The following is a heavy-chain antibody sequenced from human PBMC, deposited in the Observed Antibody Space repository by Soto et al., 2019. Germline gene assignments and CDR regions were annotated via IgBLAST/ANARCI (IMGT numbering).Heavy chain of an antibody. CDR2: IYHSGSA. V-gene: IGHV4-59*01. CDR3: ARAPEGGSIFHAEYFQH. CDR1: GGSISGYY. J-gene: IGHJ1*01. D-gene: IGHD2-21*01. Sequence: SSETLSLTCTVSGGSISGYYWSWIRQPPGKGLEWIGYIYHSGSANYNPSLKSRVTISVDTSKNQFSLKLSSVTAADTAVYYCARAPEGGSIFHAEYFQHWGQGTLVTVS.